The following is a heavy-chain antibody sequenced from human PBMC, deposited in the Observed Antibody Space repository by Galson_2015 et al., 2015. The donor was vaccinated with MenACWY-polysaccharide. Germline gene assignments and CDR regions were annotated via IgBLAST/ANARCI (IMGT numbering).Heavy chain of an antibody. J-gene: IGHJ4*02. V-gene: IGHV3-30-3*01. D-gene: IGHD2-15*01. Sequence: SLRLSCAASGITFSRDGFHWVRQAPGKGLEWVAVSRSHNSKQFYADSVKGRFTVSRDESTRTLYLQMNSLRPEDTAVYYCARDRPDCSVGTCLPGNYFDYWGQGTLVTVSS. CDR3: ARDRPDCSVGTCLPGNYFDY. CDR1: GITFSRDG. CDR2: SRSHNSKQ.